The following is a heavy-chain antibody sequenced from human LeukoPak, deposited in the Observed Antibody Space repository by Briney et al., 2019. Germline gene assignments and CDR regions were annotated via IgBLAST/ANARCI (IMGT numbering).Heavy chain of an antibody. J-gene: IGHJ4*02. D-gene: IGHD1-26*01. CDR3: AKGVYSGSYYFDY. CDR2: ISYDGSNK. CDR1: GFTFSSYG. V-gene: IGHV3-30*18. Sequence: GGSLRLSCAASGFTFSSYGMHWVRQAPGKGLDGVAVISYDGSNKYYADSVKGRFTISRDNSKNTLYLQMNSLRAEDTAVYYCAKGVYSGSYYFDYWGQGTLVTVSS.